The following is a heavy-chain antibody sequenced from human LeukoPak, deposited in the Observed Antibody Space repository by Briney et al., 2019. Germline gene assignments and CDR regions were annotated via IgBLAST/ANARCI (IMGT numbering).Heavy chain of an antibody. CDR3: TKDSRSFVAMTAQSWFDS. J-gene: IGHJ5*01. V-gene: IGHV3-9*01. D-gene: IGHD2-21*02. Sequence: GGSLRLSCAASGFTFDDYAMHWVRQAPGKGLEWVSGISWNSGSIVYADSVKGRFTISRDNAKNSLYLQLSSLRPDDTAFYYCTKDSRSFVAMTAQSWFDSWGQGTLVTVSS. CDR2: ISWNSGSI. CDR1: GFTFDDYA.